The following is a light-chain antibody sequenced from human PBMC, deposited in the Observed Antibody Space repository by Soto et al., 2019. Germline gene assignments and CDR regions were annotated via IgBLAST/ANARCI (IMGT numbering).Light chain of an antibody. J-gene: IGKJ1*01. CDR3: LQDYSYPRT. CDR1: QGVSGD. CDR2: GAS. Sequence: IQMTQSPSSLSASVGDRVTITCRASQGVSGDLGWYQQKPGKAPQPLIYGASRLQSGVPSRFSGSGSGTDFTLTITGLQPEDFGTYYCLQDYSYPRTFGQGTKV. V-gene: IGKV1-6*01.